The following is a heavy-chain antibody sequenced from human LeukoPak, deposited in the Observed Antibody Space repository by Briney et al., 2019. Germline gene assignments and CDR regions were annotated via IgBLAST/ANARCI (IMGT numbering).Heavy chain of an antibody. CDR1: GFTFSTYE. D-gene: IGHD5-12*01. CDR2: ISSSSSYT. Sequence: GGSLRLSCVASGFTFSTYEMDWVRQAPGKGLEWISYISSSSSYTNYADSVKGRFTISRDNAKNSLYLQMNSLRAEDTAVYYCARGLSGYDFPFDYWGQRTLVTFSS. V-gene: IGHV3-11*06. J-gene: IGHJ4*02. CDR3: ARGLSGYDFPFDY.